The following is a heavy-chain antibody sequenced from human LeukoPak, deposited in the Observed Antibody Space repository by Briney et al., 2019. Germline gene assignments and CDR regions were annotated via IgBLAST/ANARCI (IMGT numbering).Heavy chain of an antibody. CDR3: ARSPRPNPRGQANY. D-gene: IGHD3-10*01. CDR2: ISYDGSNK. V-gene: IGHV3-30-3*01. J-gene: IGHJ4*02. Sequence: PGRSLRLSCAASGFTFSSYAMHWVRQAPGKGLEWVAVISYDGSNKYYADSVKGRFTISRDNSKNTLYLQMNSLRAEDTAVYYCARSPRPNPRGQANYWGQGTLVTVSS. CDR1: GFTFSSYA.